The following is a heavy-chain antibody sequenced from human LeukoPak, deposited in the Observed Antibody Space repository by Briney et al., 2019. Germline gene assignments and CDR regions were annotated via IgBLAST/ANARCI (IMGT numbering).Heavy chain of an antibody. CDR2: IYTSGST. V-gene: IGHV4-4*07. CDR1: GGSISSYY. J-gene: IGHJ3*02. Sequence: SETLSLTCTVSGGSISSYYWSWIRQPAGKGLEWIGRIYTSGSTNYNPSLKSRVTMSVDTSKNQFSLKLSSVTAADTAVYYCATSSRPYYDILTGYFPRAFDIWGQGTMVTVSS. D-gene: IGHD3-9*01. CDR3: ATSSRPYYDILTGYFPRAFDI.